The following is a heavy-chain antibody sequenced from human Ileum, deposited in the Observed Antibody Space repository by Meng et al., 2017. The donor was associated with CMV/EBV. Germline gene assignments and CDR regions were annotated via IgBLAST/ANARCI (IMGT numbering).Heavy chain of an antibody. Sequence: GGSLRLSCAASGFNFYTYGMHWVRRTPGKGLEWVAFLSYDGDIIYYADSVKGRFTISRDNSKNTLYLQMNSLRTEDSATYYCAKDLIDLLAGPDSHGMDVWGQGTTVTVSS. V-gene: IGHV3-30*19. CDR2: LSYDGDII. D-gene: IGHD2/OR15-2a*01. CDR3: AKDLIDLLAGPDSHGMDV. J-gene: IGHJ6*02. CDR1: GFNFYTYG.